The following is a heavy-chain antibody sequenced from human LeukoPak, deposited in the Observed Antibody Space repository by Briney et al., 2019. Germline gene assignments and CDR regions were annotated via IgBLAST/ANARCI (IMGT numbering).Heavy chain of an antibody. Sequence: ASLKLSCKASGYTFTSYDINWVRQATGQGIEWMGWMNPNSGNTGYAQKFQGRVTITRNTSISTAYMELSSLRSEDTAVYYCARPRRGSYHNWFDPWGQGTLVTVSS. CDR3: ARPRRGSYHNWFDP. CDR1: GYTFTSYD. CDR2: MNPNSGNT. D-gene: IGHD1-26*01. V-gene: IGHV1-8*03. J-gene: IGHJ5*02.